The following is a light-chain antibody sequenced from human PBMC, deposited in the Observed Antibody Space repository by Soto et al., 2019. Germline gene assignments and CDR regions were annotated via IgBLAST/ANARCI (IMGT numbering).Light chain of an antibody. CDR3: LQHNTYPRT. J-gene: IGKJ1*01. CDR2: AAS. Sequence: DIQMTQSPSSVSASVGDRVTITCQASQGISSWLAWYQQKPGKAPKLLIYAASSLQSGVPSRFSGSGSGTEFSLTISSLQPEDSAIYYCLQHNTYPRTFGQGTKVEIK. CDR1: QGISSW. V-gene: IGKV1-12*01.